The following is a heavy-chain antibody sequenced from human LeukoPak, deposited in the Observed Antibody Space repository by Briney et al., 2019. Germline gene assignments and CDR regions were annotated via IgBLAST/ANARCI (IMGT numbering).Heavy chain of an antibody. J-gene: IGHJ5*02. Sequence: RGSLRLSCAASVLTVSNNYMSSVRQAPGKGLEWVSVIYSGGSTYYADSVKCGFTISRDNSKNKLYIQMNSLRAEDTAVYYCARGHDSSGYYYDWFDPWGQGTLVTVSS. CDR3: ARGHDSSGYYYDWFDP. V-gene: IGHV3-53*01. D-gene: IGHD3-22*01. CDR1: VLTVSNNY. CDR2: IYSGGST.